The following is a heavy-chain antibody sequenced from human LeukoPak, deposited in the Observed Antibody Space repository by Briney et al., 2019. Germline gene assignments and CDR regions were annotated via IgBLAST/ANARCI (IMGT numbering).Heavy chain of an antibody. CDR2: IYTSGST. J-gene: IGHJ4*02. D-gene: IGHD4-17*01. Sequence: PSETLSLTCTVSGGSISGYYWSWIRQPAGKGLEWIGRIYTSGSTNYNPSLKSRLAISLDKSRNQFSLKLSSVTAADTAVYYCARGRPTVTTEVDSWGQGILVTVSS. V-gene: IGHV4-4*07. CDR1: GGSISGYY. CDR3: ARGRPTVTTEVDS.